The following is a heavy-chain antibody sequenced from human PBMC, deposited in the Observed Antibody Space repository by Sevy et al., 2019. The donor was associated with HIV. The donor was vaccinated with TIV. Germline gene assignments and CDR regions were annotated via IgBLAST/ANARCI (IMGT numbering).Heavy chain of an antibody. CDR2: IWYDGNNK. V-gene: IGHV3-33*01. Sequence: GGSLRLSCAASGFIFSNYVMHWVRQAPGKGLEWVAVIWYDGNNKYYADSVKGRFTISRDNFKDTLYLQMNSLRAEDTAVYYCVRERARSITFDIWGQGTLVTVSS. J-gene: IGHJ3*02. D-gene: IGHD3-3*01. CDR1: GFIFSNYV. CDR3: VRERARSITFDI.